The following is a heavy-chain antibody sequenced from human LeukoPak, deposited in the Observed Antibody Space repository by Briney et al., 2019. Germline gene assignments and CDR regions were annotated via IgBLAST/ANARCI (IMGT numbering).Heavy chain of an antibody. CDR2: IYRSGST. CDR3: AGGGLRVVVVVAANYGMDV. J-gene: IGHJ6*02. V-gene: IGHV4-38-2*02. CDR1: GYSISSGYY. Sequence: SETLSLTCTVSGYSISSGYYWGWIRQPPGKGLEWIGSIYRSGSTYYNPSLKSRVTISVDTSKNQFSLKLSSVTAADTAVYYCAGGGLRVVVVVAANYGMDVWGQGTTVTVSS. D-gene: IGHD2-15*01.